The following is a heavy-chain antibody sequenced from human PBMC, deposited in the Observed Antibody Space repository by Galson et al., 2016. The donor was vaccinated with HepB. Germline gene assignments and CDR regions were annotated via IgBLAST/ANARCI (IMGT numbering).Heavy chain of an antibody. CDR2: ISGYNGNK. D-gene: IGHD6-6*01. CDR3: ARGEHSILLYY. J-gene: IGHJ4*02. CDR1: GYTFSSYG. V-gene: IGHV1-18*01. Sequence: SVKVSCKASGYTFSSYGISWVRQAPGQGLEWMGWISGYNGNKNYAQKLQGRVTMTTETSTSTAYMELRSLRSDDTAVYYCARGEHSILLYYWGQGTLVTVSS.